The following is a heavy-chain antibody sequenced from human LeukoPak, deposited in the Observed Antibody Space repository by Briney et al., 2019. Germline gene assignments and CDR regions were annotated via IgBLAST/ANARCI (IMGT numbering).Heavy chain of an antibody. D-gene: IGHD5-18*01. CDR3: ATNTAMLRYFDY. CDR2: INHSGST. Sequence: PSETLSLTCAVYGGSFSGYYWSWIRQPPGKGLEWIGEINHSGSTSYNPSLKSRVTISVDTSKNQFSLKLSSVTAADTAVYYCATNTAMLRYFDYWGQGTLVTVSS. J-gene: IGHJ4*02. CDR1: GGSFSGYY. V-gene: IGHV4-34*01.